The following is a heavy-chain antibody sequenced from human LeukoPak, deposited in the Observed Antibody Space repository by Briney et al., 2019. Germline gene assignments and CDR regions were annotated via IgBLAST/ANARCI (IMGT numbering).Heavy chain of an antibody. D-gene: IGHD4-23*01. V-gene: IGHV1-69-2*01. CDR1: GYTFTDYY. Sequence: VKISCKVSGYTFTDYYMHWVQQAPGKGLEWMGLVDPEDGETIYAEKFQGRVTITADTSTDTAYMELSSLRSEDTAVYYCARTTVVNGNWFDPWGQGTLVTVSS. CDR3: ARTTVVNGNWFDP. CDR2: VDPEDGET. J-gene: IGHJ5*02.